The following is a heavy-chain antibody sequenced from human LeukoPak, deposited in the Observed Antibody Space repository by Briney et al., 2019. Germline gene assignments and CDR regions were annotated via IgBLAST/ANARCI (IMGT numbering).Heavy chain of an antibody. CDR1: GFTFSSYW. Sequence: PGGSLRLSCAPSGFTFSSYWMHWVRQAPGKGLVWVSRIISDGSNTTYADSVKGRFTISRDNAKNTLYLQMSSLRAEDTAVYYCVRNSYDSSGYYDYWGQGTLVTVSS. CDR2: IISDGSNT. V-gene: IGHV3-74*01. CDR3: VRNSYDSSGYYDY. D-gene: IGHD3-22*01. J-gene: IGHJ4*02.